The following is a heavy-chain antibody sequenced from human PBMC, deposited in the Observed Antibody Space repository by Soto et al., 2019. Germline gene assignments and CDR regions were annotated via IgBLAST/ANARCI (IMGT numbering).Heavy chain of an antibody. Sequence: SETLSLTCTVSGGSISSYYWSWIRQPPGKGLEWIGYIYYSGSTNYNPSLKSRVTISVDTSKNQFYLKLSSVTAADTAVYYCARDAYGDYPVAFDIWGQGTMVTVSS. CDR1: GGSISSYY. J-gene: IGHJ3*02. CDR3: ARDAYGDYPVAFDI. V-gene: IGHV4-59*01. CDR2: IYYSGST. D-gene: IGHD4-17*01.